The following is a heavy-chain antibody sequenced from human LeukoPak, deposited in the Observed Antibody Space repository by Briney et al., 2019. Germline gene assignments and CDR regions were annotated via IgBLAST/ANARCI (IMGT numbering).Heavy chain of an antibody. CDR2: IYHSGRA. CDR3: ARGLYGSDSY. J-gene: IGHJ4*02. V-gene: IGHV4-4*02. D-gene: IGHD6-19*01. CDR1: GGSISSVNW. Sequence: SGTLSLTCAVSGGSISSVNWWIWVGQPPGKGLEWIGEIYHSGRANYNPSLKSRVNMSVDKSKNQFSLSLSSVTAADTAVYHCARGLYGSDSYWGQGNLVTVSS.